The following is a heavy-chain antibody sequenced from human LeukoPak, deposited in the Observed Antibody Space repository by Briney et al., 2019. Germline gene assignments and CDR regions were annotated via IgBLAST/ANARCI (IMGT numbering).Heavy chain of an antibody. CDR2: IYDSGST. CDR1: SNYA. CDR3: ARHYGP. Sequence: SNYAMSWVRQAPGKGLEWIGSIYDSGSTYYNPSLKSRVTISVDTSKNQFSLKLNSVTAADTAVYYCARHYGPWGQGTLVTVSS. V-gene: IGHV4-39*01. J-gene: IGHJ5*02. D-gene: IGHD3-10*01.